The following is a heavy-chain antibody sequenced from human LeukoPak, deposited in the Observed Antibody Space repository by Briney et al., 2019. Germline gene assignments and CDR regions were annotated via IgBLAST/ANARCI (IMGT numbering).Heavy chain of an antibody. CDR1: GLTFSSYA. CDR2: ISGSGGST. D-gene: IGHD5-24*01. CDR3: AKGVNIGGYNSLDY. J-gene: IGHJ4*02. Sequence: QPGGSLRLSCAASGLTFSSYAMSWVRQAPGKGLEWVSAISGSGGSTYYADSVKGRFTISRDNSKNTLYLQMNSLRAEDTAVYYCAKGVNIGGYNSLDYWGQGTLVTVSS. V-gene: IGHV3-23*01.